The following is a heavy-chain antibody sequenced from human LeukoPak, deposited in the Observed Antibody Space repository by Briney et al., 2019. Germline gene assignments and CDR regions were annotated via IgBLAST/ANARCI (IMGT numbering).Heavy chain of an antibody. D-gene: IGHD1-26*01. Sequence: ASVKVSCKASGYNFNTYGISWVRQAPGQGLEWMGWISTYSGKTNSAQKFQDRLTMTTDTSTSAAFMDLRTLRSDDTAFYYCARVDGASGSPLEHDFWGQGTLVTVSS. CDR1: GYNFNTYG. V-gene: IGHV1-18*01. CDR3: ARVDGASGSPLEHDF. J-gene: IGHJ4*02. CDR2: ISTYSGKT.